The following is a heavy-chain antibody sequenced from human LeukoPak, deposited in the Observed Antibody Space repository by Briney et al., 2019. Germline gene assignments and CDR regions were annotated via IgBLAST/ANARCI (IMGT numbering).Heavy chain of an antibody. CDR2: IYYMGST. V-gene: IGHV4-61*05. CDR3: ARNYYTGGSCYVNDY. Sequence: SETLSLTCTVSGGSISTSNYYWGWIRQTPGRGLEWIGYIYYMGSTNYNPSLKSRVTMSIDTSKNQFSLKLTSVTAADTAVYYCARNYYTGGSCYVNDYWGQGTLVTVSS. CDR1: GGSISTSNYY. D-gene: IGHD2-15*01. J-gene: IGHJ4*02.